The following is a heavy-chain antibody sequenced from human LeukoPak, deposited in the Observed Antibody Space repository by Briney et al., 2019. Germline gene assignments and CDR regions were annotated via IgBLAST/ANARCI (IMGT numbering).Heavy chain of an antibody. V-gene: IGHV3-23*01. Sequence: GGSLRLSCAASGFTFSSYAMSWVRQAPGKGLEWVSAISGSGGSTYCADSVKGRFTISRDNAKNSLYLQMSSLRAGDTAVYYCARDQQWFGELFDAFDYWGQGTLVTVSS. CDR1: GFTFSSYA. CDR3: ARDQQWFGELFDAFDY. CDR2: ISGSGGST. J-gene: IGHJ4*02. D-gene: IGHD3-10*01.